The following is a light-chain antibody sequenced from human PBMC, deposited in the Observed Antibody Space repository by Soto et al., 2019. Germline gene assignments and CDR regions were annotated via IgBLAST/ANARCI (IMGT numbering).Light chain of an antibody. CDR3: QQRSNWPT. CDR2: GAS. V-gene: IGKV3D-20*02. CDR1: QSVSSNY. J-gene: IGKJ5*01. Sequence: EIVLTQSPGTLSLSPGERATLSCKASQSVSSNYLAWYQQKPGQAPRVLIYGASSRATGIPDRFSGSGSGTDFTLTISSLEPEDFAVYYCQQRSNWPTFGQGTRLEIK.